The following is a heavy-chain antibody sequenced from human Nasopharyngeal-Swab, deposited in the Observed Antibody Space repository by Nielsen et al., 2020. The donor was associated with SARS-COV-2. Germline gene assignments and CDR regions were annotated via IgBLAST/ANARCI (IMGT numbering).Heavy chain of an antibody. CDR1: GGSLRSYY. J-gene: IGHJ6*02. CDR3: ARVYSYGYGGDYYYGMDV. Sequence: SETLSLTCTVSGGSLRSYYWSWIRQPPGKGLEWIAYTYYSGSTNYNPSLESRVTIPVDPSKNQFSLRLSFVTAADTAVYYCARVYSYGYGGDYYYGMDVWGQGTTVTVSS. V-gene: IGHV4-59*01. D-gene: IGHD5-18*01. CDR2: TYYSGST.